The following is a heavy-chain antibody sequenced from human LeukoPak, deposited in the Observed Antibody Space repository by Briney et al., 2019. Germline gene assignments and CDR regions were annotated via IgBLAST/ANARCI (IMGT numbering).Heavy chain of an antibody. Sequence: SETLSLTCAVSGGSISSYYWSWIRQPPGKGLEWIGYIYYSGSTNYNPSLKSRVTISVDTSKNQFPLKLSSVTAADTAVYYCARDSSGYGYYYYYMDVWGKGTTVTVSS. D-gene: IGHD3-22*01. CDR2: IYYSGST. V-gene: IGHV4-59*12. CDR1: GGSISSYY. CDR3: ARDSSGYGYYYYYMDV. J-gene: IGHJ6*03.